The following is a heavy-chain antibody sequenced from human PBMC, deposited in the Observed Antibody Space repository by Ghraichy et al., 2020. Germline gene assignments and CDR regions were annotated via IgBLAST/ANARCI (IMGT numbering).Heavy chain of an antibody. CDR2: INHSGST. CDR3: ARMVRGSAFYYYYYGMDV. Sequence: SETLSLTCAVYGGSFSGYYWSWIRQPPGKGLEWIGEINHSGSTNYNPSLKSRVTISVDTSKNQFSLKLSSVTAADTAVYYCARMVRGSAFYYYYYGMDVWGQGTTVTVSS. J-gene: IGHJ6*02. D-gene: IGHD3-10*01. CDR1: GGSFSGYY. V-gene: IGHV4-34*01.